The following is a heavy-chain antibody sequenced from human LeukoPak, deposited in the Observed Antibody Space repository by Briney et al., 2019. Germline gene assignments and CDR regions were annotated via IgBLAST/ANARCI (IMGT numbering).Heavy chain of an antibody. Sequence: PSETLSLTCAVYGGSFSGYYWRWIRQPPGKGLEWIGEINHSGSTNCNPSLKSRVTISVDTSKNQFSLKLSSVTAADTAVYYCARKEMATTSYFDYWGQGTLVTVSS. V-gene: IGHV4-34*01. D-gene: IGHD5-24*01. CDR1: GGSFSGYY. J-gene: IGHJ4*02. CDR2: INHSGST. CDR3: ARKEMATTSYFDY.